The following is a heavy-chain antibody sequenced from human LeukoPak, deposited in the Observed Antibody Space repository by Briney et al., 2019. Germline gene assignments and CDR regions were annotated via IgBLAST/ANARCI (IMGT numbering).Heavy chain of an antibody. J-gene: IGHJ4*02. CDR3: AREKGGMIVVAKVFDY. D-gene: IGHD3-22*01. CDR1: GYTFSIYG. Sequence: GASVKVSCKASGYTFSIYGISWVRQAPGQGLEWMGWISPYNGKTNSAQKVQGRVTMTTDTSTSTAYMELRSLRSDDTAVYYCAREKGGMIVVAKVFDYWGQGTLVTVSS. V-gene: IGHV1-18*01. CDR2: ISPYNGKT.